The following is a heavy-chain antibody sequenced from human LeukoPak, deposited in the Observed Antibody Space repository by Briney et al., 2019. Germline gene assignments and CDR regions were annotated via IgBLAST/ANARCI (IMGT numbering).Heavy chain of an antibody. CDR2: ITAYNGDT. V-gene: IGHV1-18*01. CDR1: GYSFASYG. CDR3: AKDRVWCGGGNCPPQH. D-gene: IGHD4-23*01. Sequence: ASVKVSCKASGYSFASYGIAWVRQAPGQGLEWMGWITAYNGDTKYAQKFQGRLTMTTDTSTSTANMELKSLRSDDTAVYYCAKDRVWCGGGNCPPQHWGQGPLAPV. J-gene: IGHJ1*01.